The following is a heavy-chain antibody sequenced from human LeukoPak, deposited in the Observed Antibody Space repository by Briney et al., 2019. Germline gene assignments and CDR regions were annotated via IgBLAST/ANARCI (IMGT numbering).Heavy chain of an antibody. CDR2: MNPNSGNT. CDR1: GYTFTSYG. V-gene: IGHV1-8*03. CDR3: ARNYYDSSALDV. Sequence: ASVKVSCKASGYTFTSYGISWVRQATGQGLEWMGWMNPNSGNTGYAQKFQGRVTITRNTSISTAYMELSSLRSEDTAVYYCARNYYDSSALDVWGKGTTVTVSS. D-gene: IGHD3-22*01. J-gene: IGHJ6*04.